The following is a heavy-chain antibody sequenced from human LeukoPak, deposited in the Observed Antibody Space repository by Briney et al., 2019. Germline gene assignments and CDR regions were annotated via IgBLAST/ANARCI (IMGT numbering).Heavy chain of an antibody. J-gene: IGHJ4*02. D-gene: IGHD6-19*01. CDR1: GYIFTGYY. CDR3: ARDGNEAVAGTGAVTY. V-gene: IGHV1-2*02. Sequence: GASVKVSCQTSGYIFTGYYMHWVRQAPGQGLDWMGWINPNSGDTNYAQNFQGRVTMTRDTSISTAYMELTRLPSADTPVYYCARDGNEAVAGTGAVTYWGQGTLVTVSS. CDR2: INPNSGDT.